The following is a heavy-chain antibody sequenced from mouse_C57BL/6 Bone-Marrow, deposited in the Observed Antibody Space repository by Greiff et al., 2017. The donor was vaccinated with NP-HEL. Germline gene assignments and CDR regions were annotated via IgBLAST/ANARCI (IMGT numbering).Heavy chain of an antibody. CDR2: ISSGGSYT. CDR3: ARRGDYYGSRGFDY. V-gene: IGHV5-6*01. CDR1: GFTFSSYG. Sequence: EVMLVESGGDLVKPGGSLKLSCAASGFTFSSYGMSWVRQTPDKRLEWVATISSGGSYTYYPDSVKGRFTISRDNAKNTRYLQMSSLKSEDTAVYYCARRGDYYGSRGFDYWGQGTTLTVSS. J-gene: IGHJ2*01. D-gene: IGHD1-1*01.